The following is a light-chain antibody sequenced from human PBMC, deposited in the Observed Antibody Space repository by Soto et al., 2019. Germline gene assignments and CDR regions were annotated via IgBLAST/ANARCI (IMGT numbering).Light chain of an antibody. CDR3: SSYTSSSTRV. Sequence: QSALTQPAFVSGSPGQSITISCTGTSSDVGGYNYVSWYQQHPGKAPKLMIYEVSNWPSGVSNRFSGSKSGNTASLTISGLQAEDEADYYCSSYTSSSTRVFGGGTKLTVL. V-gene: IGLV2-14*01. CDR1: SSDVGGYNY. CDR2: EVS. J-gene: IGLJ3*02.